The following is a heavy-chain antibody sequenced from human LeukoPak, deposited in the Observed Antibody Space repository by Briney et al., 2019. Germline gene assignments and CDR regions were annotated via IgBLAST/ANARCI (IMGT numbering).Heavy chain of an antibody. CDR2: IYHSGNT. Sequence: SGTLSLTCAVSGGSISSGNWWSWVRQPPGKGLEWIGEIYHSGNTNYNPSLKSRVTISVDWSKNHFSLKLSSVTAEDTAVYYCARVRGDYYFDFWGQGTLVTVSS. CDR1: GGSISSGNW. CDR3: ARVRGDYYFDF. V-gene: IGHV4-4*02. D-gene: IGHD2-21*02. J-gene: IGHJ4*02.